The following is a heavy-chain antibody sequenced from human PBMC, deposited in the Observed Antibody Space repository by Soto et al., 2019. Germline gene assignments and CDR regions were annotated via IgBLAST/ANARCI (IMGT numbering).Heavy chain of an antibody. J-gene: IGHJ3*02. CDR1: GATFSSYA. Sequence: GASVKVSGKASGATFSSYAISWGRQPPGQGLEWMGGIIPIFGTANYAQKFQGRVTITADESTSIAYMGLSSLRSEDTAVYYCARDNGDHTRAFDIWGQGTMVTVSS. V-gene: IGHV1-69*13. D-gene: IGHD4-17*01. CDR2: IIPIFGTA. CDR3: ARDNGDHTRAFDI.